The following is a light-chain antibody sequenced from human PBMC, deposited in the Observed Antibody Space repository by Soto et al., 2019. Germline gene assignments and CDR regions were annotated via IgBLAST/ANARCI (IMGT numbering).Light chain of an antibody. J-gene: IGLJ1*01. Sequence: QSALTQSPFASGSPGQSVTMSCTGTSSDIGGYNSVSWYQQHPGKAPKVMIYDVSKRPSGVPDRFSGSKSGNTASLTVSALQAEDEADYYCSSYTDRNNLVFGTGTKVTVL. CDR1: SSDIGGYNS. CDR3: SSYTDRNNLV. V-gene: IGLV2-8*01. CDR2: DVS.